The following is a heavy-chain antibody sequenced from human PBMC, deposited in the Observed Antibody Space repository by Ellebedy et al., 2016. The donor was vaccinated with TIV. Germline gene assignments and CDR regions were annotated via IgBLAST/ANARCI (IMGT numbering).Heavy chain of an antibody. V-gene: IGHV1-18*01. J-gene: IGHJ6*03. Sequence: ASVKVSCXASGYTFTSFGLSWVRQAPGQGLEWMGWISAYNGDINYAQNFQGRVAMTTDTATSTVYVDLRSLRSDDTAVYYCARVSVDVVIGYHYLYMDIWGKGTTVTVSS. CDR2: ISAYNGDI. D-gene: IGHD6-6*01. CDR1: GYTFTSFG. CDR3: ARVSVDVVIGYHYLYMDI.